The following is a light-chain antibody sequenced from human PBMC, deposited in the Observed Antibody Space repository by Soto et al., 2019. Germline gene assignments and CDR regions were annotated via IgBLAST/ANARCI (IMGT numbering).Light chain of an antibody. CDR3: LLSYNGPYV. CDR2: DTT. V-gene: IGLV7-46*01. J-gene: IGLJ1*01. Sequence: QAVVTQERSLTVSPGGTVTLICGSSTGAVTNGHYPYWFQQKPGQAPRTLIYDTTNRHSWTPARFSGSLLGGKAALTLSGAQPEDEAEYYCLLSYNGPYVFGTGTKVTVL. CDR1: TGAVTNGHY.